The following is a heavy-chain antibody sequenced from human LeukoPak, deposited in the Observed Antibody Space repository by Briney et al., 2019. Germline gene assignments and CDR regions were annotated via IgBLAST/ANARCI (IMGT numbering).Heavy chain of an antibody. V-gene: IGHV4-34*01. D-gene: IGHD5-12*01. CDR3: ARGRPPSGYDFSY. CDR1: GGSFSGYY. J-gene: IGHJ4*02. CDR2: INHSGST. Sequence: PSETLSLTCAVYGGSFSGYYWSWIRQPPGKGLEWIGEINHSGSTNYNPSLKSRVTISVDTSKNQFSLKLSSVTAADTAVYYCARGRPPSGYDFSYWGQGTLVTVYS.